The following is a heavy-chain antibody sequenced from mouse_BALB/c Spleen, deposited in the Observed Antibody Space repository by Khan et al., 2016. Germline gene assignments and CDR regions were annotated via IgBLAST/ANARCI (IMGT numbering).Heavy chain of an antibody. CDR3: ARSNRWYFDV. CDR2: IYPYNGGT. D-gene: IGHD2-5*01. J-gene: IGHJ1*01. CDR1: GYTFTDYN. Sequence: VQLQQSGPELVKPGASVKISCKASGYTFTDYNMHWVKQSHGKSPEWIGYIYPYNGGTGYNQKFKSKATLTVDNSSSTAYMDLRSLTSEDSAVYYCARSNRWYFDVWGAGTTVTVSS. V-gene: IGHV1S29*02.